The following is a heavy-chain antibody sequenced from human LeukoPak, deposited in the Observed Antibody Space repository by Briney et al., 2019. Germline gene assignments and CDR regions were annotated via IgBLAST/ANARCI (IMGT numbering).Heavy chain of an antibody. Sequence: GGSLRLSCAASGFTFSSYWMHWVRQAPGKGPVWLSRINSDGSSTTYADSLKARFTLSTDNARNTLYLQMSSLRAGDTAVYYCATYSSGRTRFDYWGQGTLVTVSS. CDR3: ATYSSGRTRFDY. V-gene: IGHV3-74*01. D-gene: IGHD6-19*01. J-gene: IGHJ4*02. CDR2: INSDGSST. CDR1: GFTFSSYW.